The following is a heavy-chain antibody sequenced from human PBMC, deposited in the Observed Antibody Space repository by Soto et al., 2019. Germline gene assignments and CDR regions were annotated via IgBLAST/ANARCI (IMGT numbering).Heavy chain of an antibody. Sequence: GGSLRLSCAASGFTFSSYAMSWVRQAPGKGLEWVSAISGSGGSTYYADSVKGRFTISRDNSKNTLYLQMNSLRAEDTAVYYCAKKGSGSIAAAGIFYYFDYWGRGTLVTVSS. CDR1: GFTFSSYA. V-gene: IGHV3-23*01. D-gene: IGHD6-13*01. CDR2: ISGSGGST. CDR3: AKKGSGSIAAAGIFYYFDY. J-gene: IGHJ4*02.